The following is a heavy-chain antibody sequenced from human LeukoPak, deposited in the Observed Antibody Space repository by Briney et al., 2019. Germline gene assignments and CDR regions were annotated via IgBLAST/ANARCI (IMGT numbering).Heavy chain of an antibody. Sequence: SETLSLTCTVSGDSISSSYWGWIRQPAGKGLEWIGRIHTSGSTYYSPSLKSRVTMSVGTSTNQFSLKLSSVTAAGTAMYYCARVRLGRGLDYWGQGTLVTVSS. CDR1: GDSISSSY. D-gene: IGHD6-19*01. J-gene: IGHJ4*02. V-gene: IGHV4-4*07. CDR2: IHTSGST. CDR3: ARVRLGRGLDY.